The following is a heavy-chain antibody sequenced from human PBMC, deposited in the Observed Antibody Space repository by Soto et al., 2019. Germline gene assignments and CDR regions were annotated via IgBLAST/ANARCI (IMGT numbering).Heavy chain of an antibody. Sequence: EVQLVESGGGLVQPGGSLRLSCAASGFTFSTYWIHWVRQAPGKGLVWVSRINSDGSSTNYADSVNGRFTISRDNAKNTLFLQMNRLRAEDTAVYYCARDRWGGGRDMDVWGQGTTVTVSS. V-gene: IGHV3-74*01. J-gene: IGHJ6*02. CDR1: GFTFSTYW. CDR2: INSDGSST. CDR3: ARDRWGGGRDMDV. D-gene: IGHD3-10*01.